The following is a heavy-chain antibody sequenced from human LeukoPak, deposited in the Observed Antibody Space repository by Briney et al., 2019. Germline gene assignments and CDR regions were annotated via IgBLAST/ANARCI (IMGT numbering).Heavy chain of an antibody. Sequence: ASVKVSCKAPGGTFSSYAISWVRQAPGQGLEWMGRIIPIFGTANYAQKFQGRVTITTDESTSTAYMELSSLRSEDTAVYYCAREEREIFGVVIIGDDAFDIWGQGTMVTVSS. CDR1: GGTFSSYA. CDR2: IIPIFGTA. CDR3: AREEREIFGVVIIGDDAFDI. D-gene: IGHD3-3*01. J-gene: IGHJ3*02. V-gene: IGHV1-69*05.